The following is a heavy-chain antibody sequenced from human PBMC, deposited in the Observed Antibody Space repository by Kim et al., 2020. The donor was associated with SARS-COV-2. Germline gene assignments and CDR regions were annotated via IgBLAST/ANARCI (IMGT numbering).Heavy chain of an antibody. J-gene: IGHJ5*02. CDR2: INHSGST. D-gene: IGHD3-3*01. V-gene: IGHV4-34*01. Sequence: SETLSLTCAVYGGSFSGYYWSWIRQPPGKGLEWIGEINHSGSTNYNPSLKSRVTISVDTSKNQFSLKLSSVTAADTAVYYCARQYYDYDFWSGYYSTPSEGWFDPWGQGTLVTVSS. CDR3: ARQYYDYDFWSGYYSTPSEGWFDP. CDR1: GGSFSGYY.